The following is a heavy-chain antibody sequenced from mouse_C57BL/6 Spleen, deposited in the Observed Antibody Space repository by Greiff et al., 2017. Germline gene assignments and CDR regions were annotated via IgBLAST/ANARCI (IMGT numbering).Heavy chain of an antibody. J-gene: IGHJ2*01. CDR1: GYTFTDYY. Sequence: EVQLQQSGPELVKPGASVKISCKASGYTFTDYYMNWVKQSHGKSLEWIGDINPNNGGTSYNQKFKGKATLTVDKSSSTAYMELRSLTSEDSAVYYCARRGLREGLYWGQGTTLTVSS. CDR3: ARRGLREGLY. CDR2: INPNNGGT. V-gene: IGHV1-26*01. D-gene: IGHD3-1*01.